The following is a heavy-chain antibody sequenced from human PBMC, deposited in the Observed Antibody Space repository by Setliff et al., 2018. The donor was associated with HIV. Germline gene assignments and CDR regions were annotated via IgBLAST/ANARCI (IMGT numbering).Heavy chain of an antibody. CDR3: ARGSTAVNYYYYYMDV. Sequence: ASVKVSCKASGYTFTGNYMHWVRQAPGQGLEWMGRINPNSGGTNYAQKFKGRVTMTRDTSISTAYMELSRLRSDDTAVYYCARGSTAVNYYYYYMDVWGKGTTVTVSS. J-gene: IGHJ6*03. V-gene: IGHV1-2*06. CDR2: INPNSGGT. D-gene: IGHD2-2*01. CDR1: GYTFTGNY.